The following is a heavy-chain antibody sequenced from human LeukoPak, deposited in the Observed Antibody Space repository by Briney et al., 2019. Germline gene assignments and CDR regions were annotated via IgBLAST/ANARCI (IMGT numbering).Heavy chain of an antibody. J-gene: IGHJ3*02. CDR2: INSDGSTT. V-gene: IGHV3-74*01. Sequence: GGSLRLSCAASGFTFSSYWMHWVRQAPGRGLVWVSRINSDGSTTTYADSVKGRFTISRDNAKNTLYLRMSSLRAEDSAIYYCAREHDDAFDIWGQGTAVTVSS. CDR3: AREHDDAFDI. CDR1: GFTFSSYW.